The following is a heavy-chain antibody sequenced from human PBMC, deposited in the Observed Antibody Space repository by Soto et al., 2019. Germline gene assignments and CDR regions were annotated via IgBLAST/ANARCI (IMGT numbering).Heavy chain of an antibody. Sequence: EVHLLGSGGDLVKPGGSLRLSCEVSGFTFNNFDMSWVRQSPGKGLEWVATISSDGDLRHYAESVKGRFTISRDNSKSSLFLQMNSLRAEDTALDFCAKVRQRFLDILTGATNFDSWGQGTLVTVSS. J-gene: IGHJ4*02. CDR2: ISSDGDLR. CDR3: AKVRQRFLDILTGATNFDS. V-gene: IGHV3-23*01. D-gene: IGHD3-9*01. CDR1: GFTFNNFD.